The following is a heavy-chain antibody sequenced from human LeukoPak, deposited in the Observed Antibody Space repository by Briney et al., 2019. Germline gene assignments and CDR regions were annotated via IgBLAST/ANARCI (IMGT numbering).Heavy chain of an antibody. V-gene: IGHV4-59*08. Sequence: PSETLSLTCTVSGGSISSYYWSWIRQPPGKGLEWIGYIYYSGSTNYNPSLKSRVTISVDTSKNQFSLKLSSVTAADTAVYYCARLGSGWPYYFDCWGQGTLVTVSS. CDR2: IYYSGST. CDR1: GGSISSYY. D-gene: IGHD6-19*01. J-gene: IGHJ4*02. CDR3: ARLGSGWPYYFDC.